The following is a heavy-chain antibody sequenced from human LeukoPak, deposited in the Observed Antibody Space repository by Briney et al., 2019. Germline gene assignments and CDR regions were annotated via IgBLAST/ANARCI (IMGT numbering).Heavy chain of an antibody. CDR2: INHSGST. V-gene: IGHV4-34*01. D-gene: IGHD3-3*01. Sequence: TSETLSLTCAVYGGSFSGYYWSWNRQPPGKGLEWIGEINHSGSTNYNPSLKSRVTISVDTSKNQFSLKLSSVTAADTAVYYCARFSRFTGYNWFDPWGQGTLVTVSS. CDR3: ARFSRFTGYNWFDP. CDR1: GGSFSGYY. J-gene: IGHJ5*02.